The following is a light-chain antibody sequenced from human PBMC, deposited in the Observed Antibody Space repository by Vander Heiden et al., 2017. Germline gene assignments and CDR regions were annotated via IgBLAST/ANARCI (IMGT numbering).Light chain of an antibody. CDR1: QSVSSY. J-gene: IGKJ2*01. CDR3: QQRSRWPPYT. CDR2: DAS. V-gene: IGKV3-11*01. Sequence: IVLTWFPAALSLSPGESATLTCRASQSVSSYLAWYQQKSGQAARILIYDASNRATGIPARFSGSGSGTDFTLTISSIEPEDFAVYYCQQRSRWPPYTFGQGTKLEI.